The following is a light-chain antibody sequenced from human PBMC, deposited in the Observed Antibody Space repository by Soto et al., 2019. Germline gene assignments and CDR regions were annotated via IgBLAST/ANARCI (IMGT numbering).Light chain of an antibody. J-gene: IGKJ1*01. V-gene: IGKV3-15*01. CDR1: QTVTRN. Sequence: EIVLTQSPGTLSLSPGERATLSCRASQTVTRNYLAWHQQKPGQAPRLLIYGASTRATGIPARFSGSGSGTEFTLTISSLQSEDFAVYYCQQYNNWAVTFGQGTKVDIK. CDR3: QQYNNWAVT. CDR2: GAS.